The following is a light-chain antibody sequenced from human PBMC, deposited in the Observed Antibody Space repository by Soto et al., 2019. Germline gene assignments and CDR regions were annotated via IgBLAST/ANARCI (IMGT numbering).Light chain of an antibody. CDR3: ATCDGSVYV. Sequence: QPVPTQPRSVSAAHGWTATTSCSASSSNIVTNTVTWFQHLPGTAPKLLIYTNDQRPSGVPDGFSGSRSGTAASLAISGLQSEDEADYYCATCDGSVYVFGTETKVTGL. CDR2: TND. V-gene: IGLV1-44*01. J-gene: IGLJ1*01. CDR1: SSNIVTNT.